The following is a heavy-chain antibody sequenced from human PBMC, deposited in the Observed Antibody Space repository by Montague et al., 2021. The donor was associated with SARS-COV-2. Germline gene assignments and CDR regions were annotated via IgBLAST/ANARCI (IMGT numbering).Heavy chain of an antibody. CDR2: ISSSGSTI. V-gene: IGHV3-48*03. CDR3: AREGVGLDYYDSSGYNDY. J-gene: IGHJ4*02. CDR1: GFTVSSYE. Sequence: SLRLSCAASGFTVSSYEMNWVRQAPVKGLEWVSYISSSGSTIYYXDSXHVRFTISRDNAKNSLYLQMNSLRAEDTAVYYCAREGVGLDYYDSSGYNDYWGQGTLVTVSS. D-gene: IGHD3-22*01.